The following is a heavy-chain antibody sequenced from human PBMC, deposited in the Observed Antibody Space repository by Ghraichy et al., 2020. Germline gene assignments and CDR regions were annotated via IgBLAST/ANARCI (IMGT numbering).Heavy chain of an antibody. CDR3: ARTHGPFLEWFGVGSSNYYFDY. D-gene: IGHD3-3*02. Sequence: ASVKVSCKASGYTFTSYGISWVRQAPGQGLEWMGWISAYNGNTNYAQKLQGRVTMTTDTSTSTAYMELRSLRSDDTAVYYCARTHGPFLEWFGVGSSNYYFDYWGQGTLVTVSS. CDR2: ISAYNGNT. CDR1: GYTFTSYG. J-gene: IGHJ4*02. V-gene: IGHV1-18*01.